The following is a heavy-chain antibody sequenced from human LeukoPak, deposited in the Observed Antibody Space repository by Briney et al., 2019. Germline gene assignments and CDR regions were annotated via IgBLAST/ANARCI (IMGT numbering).Heavy chain of an antibody. CDR2: IKTKTDGGST. CDR1: GLTFSHAW. CDR3: PPDSAHKYGLNH. Sequence: GGSLRLSCAASGLTFSHAWMGWVRQAPGKGLEWIGHIKTKTDGGSTDYAAPVKGRFTMSRDDSKNTLYLEMISLKSEDTGIYYCPPDSAHKYGLNHLGQGTLVIVSS. D-gene: IGHD4-17*01. J-gene: IGHJ4*02. V-gene: IGHV3-15*01.